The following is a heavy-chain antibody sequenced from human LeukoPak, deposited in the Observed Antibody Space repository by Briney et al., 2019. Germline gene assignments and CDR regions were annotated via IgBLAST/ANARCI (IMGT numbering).Heavy chain of an antibody. CDR2: ISGYNGNI. V-gene: IGHV1-18*01. Sequence: ASLKVSSKASGYTFNTYGISWARQAPGQGLERMGWISGYNGNINYAQNLQGRVTMTPDTSTSTAYMELRILRSDDTAIYYCARVGYYDSSVYYYMDVWGKGTTVTVSS. J-gene: IGHJ6*03. CDR1: GYTFNTYG. CDR3: ARVGYYDSSVYYYMDV. D-gene: IGHD3-22*01.